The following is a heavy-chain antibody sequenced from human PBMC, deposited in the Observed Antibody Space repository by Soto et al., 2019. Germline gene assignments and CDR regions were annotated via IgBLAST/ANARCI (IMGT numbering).Heavy chain of an antibody. V-gene: IGHV3-23*01. CDR2: ISGRGGST. J-gene: IGHJ2*01. D-gene: IGHD3-10*02. Sequence: KGLEWVSAISGRGGSTYYADSVKARFTISRDNSKNTLYLQMNSLIAEDTVFFFQAEDGIRDVRSVSAFLLNRSSDL. CDR3: AEDGIRDVRSVSAFLLNRSSDL.